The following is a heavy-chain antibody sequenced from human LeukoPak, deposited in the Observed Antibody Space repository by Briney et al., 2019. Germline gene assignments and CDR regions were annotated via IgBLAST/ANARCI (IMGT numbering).Heavy chain of an antibody. CDR1: GYRFSTYG. CDR2: IGTYNENT. Sequence: AAVKVSCKASGYRFSTYGINWVRQAPGQGLDWMGWIGTYNENTKYAEKFQGRVTMTADTSTSTAYMELRSLRSDDTAVYYCARDDIEYCSPTSCGWFDPWGQGTRVTVSS. J-gene: IGHJ5*02. CDR3: ARDDIEYCSPTSCGWFDP. V-gene: IGHV1-18*01. D-gene: IGHD2-2*01.